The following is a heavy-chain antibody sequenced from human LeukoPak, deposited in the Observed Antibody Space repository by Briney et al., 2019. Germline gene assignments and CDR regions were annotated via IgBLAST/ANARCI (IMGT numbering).Heavy chain of an antibody. CDR2: ISSSSSYI. CDR3: ARGAAATVTTNLIDY. D-gene: IGHD4-17*01. CDR1: GFTFSSYS. Sequence: PGGSVRLSCAASGFTFSSYSMNWVRQAPGKGLEWVSSISSSSSYIYYADSVKGRFTISRDNADNSLYLQMNGLRAEDTAVYYCARGAAATVTTNLIDYWGQGTLVTVSS. J-gene: IGHJ4*02. V-gene: IGHV3-21*01.